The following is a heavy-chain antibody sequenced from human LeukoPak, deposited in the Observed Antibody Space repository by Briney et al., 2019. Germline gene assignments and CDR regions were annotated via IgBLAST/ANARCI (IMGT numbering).Heavy chain of an antibody. CDR2: ISSSSSYI. Sequence: GGSLRLSCAAPGFTFSSYSMSWARQAPGKGLEWVSSISSSSSYIYYADSVKGRFTISRDNAKNSLYLQMNSVRAKDTAVYYCARPTDYFDFWGQGTLDTVST. CDR3: ARPTDYFDF. CDR1: GFTFSSYS. V-gene: IGHV3-21*01. J-gene: IGHJ4*02.